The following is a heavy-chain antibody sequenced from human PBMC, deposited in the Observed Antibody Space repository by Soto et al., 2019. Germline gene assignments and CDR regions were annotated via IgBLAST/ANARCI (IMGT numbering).Heavy chain of an antibody. J-gene: IGHJ5*02. CDR1: GGSFSGYY. D-gene: IGHD3-10*01. CDR3: VRTITMIRRVNLFDP. Sequence: SETLSLTCAVYGGSFSGYYWSWIRQPPGKGLEWIGEINHSGSTNYNPSLKSRVTISVDTSKKQFYLKLSSVTAADTAVSCCVRTITMIRRVNLFDPRGQGTLVTVS. V-gene: IGHV4-34*01. CDR2: INHSGST.